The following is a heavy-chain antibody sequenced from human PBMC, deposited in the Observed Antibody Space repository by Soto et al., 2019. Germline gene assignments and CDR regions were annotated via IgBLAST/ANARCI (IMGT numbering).Heavy chain of an antibody. CDR3: ARVPRSPLFCSGGSCYGSYMDV. Sequence: GGSLRLSCAASGFTVSSNYMSWVRQAPGKGLEWVSVIYSGGSTYYADSVKGRFTISRDNAKNSLYLQMNSLRAEDTAVYYCARVPRSPLFCSGGSCYGSYMDVWGKGTTVTVSS. CDR2: IYSGGST. V-gene: IGHV3-53*01. D-gene: IGHD2-15*01. J-gene: IGHJ6*03. CDR1: GFTVSSNY.